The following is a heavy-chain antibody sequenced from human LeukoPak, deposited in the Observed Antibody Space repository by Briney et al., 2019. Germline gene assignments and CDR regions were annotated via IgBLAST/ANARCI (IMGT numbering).Heavy chain of an antibody. CDR3: ARGRLRSRFYYYYYMDV. D-gene: IGHD3-16*01. V-gene: IGHV6-1*01. CDR1: GDSVSSNSAA. Sequence: SRTLSLTCAISGDSVSSNSAAWNWIRQSPSRGLEWLGRTYYRSKWYNDYAVSVKSRITIDPDTSKNQFSLQLNSVTPEDTAVYYCARGRLRSRFYYYYYMDVWGKGTTVTVSS. J-gene: IGHJ6*03. CDR2: TYYRSKWYN.